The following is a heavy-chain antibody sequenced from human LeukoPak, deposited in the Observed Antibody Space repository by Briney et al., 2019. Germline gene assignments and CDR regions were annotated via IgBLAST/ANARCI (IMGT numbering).Heavy chain of an antibody. CDR2: IRNKANSYTT. V-gene: IGHV3-72*01. D-gene: IGHD6-13*01. CDR3: ARGGSSSSWYPFDY. CDR1: GFTFSDHY. J-gene: IGHJ4*02. Sequence: PGGSLRLSCAASGFTFSDHYMDWVRQALGKGLKWVGRIRNKANSYTTEYAASVKGRFTISRDDSKNSLYLQMNSLKTEDTAVYYCARGGSSSSWYPFDYWGQGTLVTVSS.